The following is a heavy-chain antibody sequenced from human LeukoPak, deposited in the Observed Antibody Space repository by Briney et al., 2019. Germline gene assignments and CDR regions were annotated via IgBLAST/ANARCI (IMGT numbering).Heavy chain of an antibody. V-gene: IGHV5-51*01. CDR3: ARRRYYYDSSGYHFDY. CDR2: MYPGDSQT. J-gene: IGHJ4*02. D-gene: IGHD3-22*01. Sequence: GKSLKISCKGSGYSFTSYWIAWVRQMPGKGLEWMGIMYPGDSQTRYSPSFQGQVTISADKSISTAYLQWSRLEASDTAMYYCARRRYYYDSSGYHFDYWGQGTLVTVSS. CDR1: GYSFTSYW.